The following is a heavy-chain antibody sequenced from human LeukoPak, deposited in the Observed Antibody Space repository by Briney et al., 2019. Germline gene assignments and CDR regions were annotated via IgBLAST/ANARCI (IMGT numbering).Heavy chain of an antibody. Sequence: GGSLRLSCAASGFTFNDYYMSWIRQAPGKGLEWVSYISSATSTIYYADSVKGRFTISRDNAKNSLYLQMNSLRAEDTAVYYCARDVTYYGGGWFDPWGQGTLVTVSS. D-gene: IGHD4-23*01. CDR3: ARDVTYYGGGWFDP. CDR2: ISSATSTI. V-gene: IGHV3-11*04. J-gene: IGHJ5*02. CDR1: GFTFNDYY.